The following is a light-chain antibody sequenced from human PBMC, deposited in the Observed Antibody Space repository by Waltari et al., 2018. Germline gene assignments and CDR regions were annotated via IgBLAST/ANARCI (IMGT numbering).Light chain of an antibody. J-gene: IGKJ1*01. CDR2: DAS. CDR1: QSVTGYGY. V-gene: IGKV3-11*01. Sequence: EIVLTQSPATLSLSPGERATLSCRASQSVTGYGYLAWSQQKPGQAPRLLIYDASNRATGIPARFSGSGSGTDFTLSISSLEPEDFAIYYCQLTRSFGQGTRVEIK. CDR3: QLTRS.